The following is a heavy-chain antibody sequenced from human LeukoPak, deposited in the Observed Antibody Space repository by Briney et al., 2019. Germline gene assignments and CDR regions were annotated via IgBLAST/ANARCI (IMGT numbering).Heavy chain of an antibody. D-gene: IGHD4-17*01. J-gene: IGHJ4*02. Sequence: GGSLGLSCAASGFTFSSYSMPWVRQAPGKGLEWVSGFSVSDKTTYYADSVKGRFIISRDNSENTLYLQIKSLRAEDTAVYYCAKDPSMYDGDYIIRWGQGTLVTVSS. CDR3: AKDPSMYDGDYIIR. CDR2: FSVSDKTT. V-gene: IGHV3-23*01. CDR1: GFTFSSYS.